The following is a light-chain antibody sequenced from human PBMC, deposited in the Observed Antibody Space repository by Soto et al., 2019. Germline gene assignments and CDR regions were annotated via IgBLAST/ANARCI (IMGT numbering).Light chain of an antibody. CDR3: QQSHSAPT. CDR2: GST. J-gene: IGKJ1*01. CDR1: QNIDTF. V-gene: IGKV1-39*01. Sequence: DIQMTQSPSSLSASVGDSVTISCRSSQNIDTFLNWYQQKAGAAPKLLIRGSTTLQDGVPSRFTGSGSGTEFALTIGSLQPEDFASYYCQQSHSAPTFGQGTKV.